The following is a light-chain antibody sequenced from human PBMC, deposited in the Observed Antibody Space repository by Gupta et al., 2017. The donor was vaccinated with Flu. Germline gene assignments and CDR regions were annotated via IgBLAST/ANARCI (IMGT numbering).Light chain of an antibody. J-gene: IGLJ2*01. CDR1: ALPKQY. V-gene: IGLV3-25*02. CDR2: KDS. CDR3: QSADSSGTYVV. Sequence: SYELTQPPSVSVSPGRTPRITCSGDALPKQYVYWYQQKPGQAPVLVIYKDSERPSGMPERFSGSSSGTTVTLTISGVQAEDEADYYCQSADSSGTYVVFGGGTKLTVL.